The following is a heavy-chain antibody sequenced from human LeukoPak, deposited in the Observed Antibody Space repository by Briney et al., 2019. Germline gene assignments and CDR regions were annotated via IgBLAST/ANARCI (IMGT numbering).Heavy chain of an antibody. CDR2: MNPNSGNT. CDR3: ARGALAAAGTRYYYGMDV. CDR1: GYTFTSYD. D-gene: IGHD6-13*01. V-gene: IGHV1-8*01. J-gene: IGHJ6*02. Sequence: ASVKVSCKASGYTFTSYDINWVRQATGQGLEWMGWMNPNSGNTGYAQKFQGRVTMTRNTSISTAYMELSSLRSEDTAVYYCARGALAAAGTRYYYGMDVWGRGTTVTVSS.